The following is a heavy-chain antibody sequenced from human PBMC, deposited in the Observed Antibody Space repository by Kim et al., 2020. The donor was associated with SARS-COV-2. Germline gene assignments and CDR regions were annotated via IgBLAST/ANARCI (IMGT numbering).Heavy chain of an antibody. V-gene: IGHV1-18*01. J-gene: IGHJ6*02. Sequence: ASVKVSCKASGYTFTSYGISWVRQAPGQGLEWMGWISVYNGNTNYAQKVQGRVTMTTDTSTSTAYMDLRSLRSDDTAVYYCAREKGSSTWHGDGMDVWGQGTTVNVSS. CDR3: AREKGSSTWHGDGMDV. CDR1: GYTFTSYG. D-gene: IGHD6-13*01. CDR2: ISVYNGNT.